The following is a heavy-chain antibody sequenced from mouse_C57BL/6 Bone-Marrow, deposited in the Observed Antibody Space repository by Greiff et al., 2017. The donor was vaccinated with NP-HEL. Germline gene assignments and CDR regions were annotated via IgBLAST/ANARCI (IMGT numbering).Heavy chain of an antibody. D-gene: IGHD4-1*01. J-gene: IGHJ3*01. V-gene: IGHV5-4*03. CDR2: ISDGGSYT. CDR1: GFTFSSYA. Sequence: EVKLMESGGGLVKPGGSLKLSCAASGFTFSSYAMSWVRQTPEKRLEWVATISDGGSYTYYPDNVKGRFTISRDNAKNNLYLQMSHLKSEDTAMYYCAILTGTAWFAYWGQGTLVTVSA. CDR3: AILTGTAWFAY.